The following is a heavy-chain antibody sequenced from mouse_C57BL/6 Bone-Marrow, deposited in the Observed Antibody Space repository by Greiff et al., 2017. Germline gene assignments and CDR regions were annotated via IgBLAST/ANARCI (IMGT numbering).Heavy chain of an antibody. D-gene: IGHD1-1*01. Sequence: EVQLQQSGPVLVKPGASVKMSCKASGYTFTDYYMNWVKQSHGKSLEWIGVINPYNGGTSYNQKFKGKATLTVDKSSSTAYMELNSLTSEDSAVYYCARRYYGSSPYGYFDVWGTGTTVTVSS. V-gene: IGHV1-19*01. CDR2: INPYNGGT. CDR1: GYTFTDYY. CDR3: ARRYYGSSPYGYFDV. J-gene: IGHJ1*03.